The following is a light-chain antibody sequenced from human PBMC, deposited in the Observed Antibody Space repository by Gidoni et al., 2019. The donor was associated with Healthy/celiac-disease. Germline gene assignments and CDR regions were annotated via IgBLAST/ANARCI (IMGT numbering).Light chain of an antibody. CDR1: QSLLHSNGYNY. V-gene: IGKV2-28*01. CDR2: LGS. Sequence: DIVMTQSPLSLPVTPGEPASISCRSSQSLLHSNGYNYLDWYLQKPGQSPQLLIYLGSNRASGVPDRFSGSGSGTDFTLKISRVEAEDVGVYYCMQALQTPQNFXQGTKLEIK. CDR3: MQALQTPQN. J-gene: IGKJ2*01.